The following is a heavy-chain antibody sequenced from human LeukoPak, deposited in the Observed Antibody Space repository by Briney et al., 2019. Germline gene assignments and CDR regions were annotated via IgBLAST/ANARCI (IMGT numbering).Heavy chain of an antibody. J-gene: IGHJ2*01. CDR3: ARSDRDLWYFDL. CDR2: IYYSGTT. CDR1: GGSISSYY. V-gene: IGHV4-59*01. Sequence: SETLSLTCTVSGGSISSYYWSWIRQPPGKGLEWIGYIYYSGTTNYKYKSSLKSRVTISVDTSKNQFSLRLSSVTAADTAVYYCARSDRDLWYFDLWGRGTLVTVSS.